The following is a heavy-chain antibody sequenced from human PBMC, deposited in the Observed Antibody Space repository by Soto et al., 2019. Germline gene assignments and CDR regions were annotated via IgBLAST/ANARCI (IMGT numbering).Heavy chain of an antibody. Sequence: GASVKVSCKASGYTFTGYYMHWVRQAPGQGLEWMGWINPNSGGTNYAQKFQGWVTMTRDTSISTAYMELSRLRSDDTAVYYCARGGAVDTAMVTSVYYTDVWGKGTTVTVSS. CDR1: GYTFTGYY. CDR2: INPNSGGT. D-gene: IGHD5-18*01. J-gene: IGHJ6*03. V-gene: IGHV1-2*04. CDR3: ARGGAVDTAMVTSVYYTDV.